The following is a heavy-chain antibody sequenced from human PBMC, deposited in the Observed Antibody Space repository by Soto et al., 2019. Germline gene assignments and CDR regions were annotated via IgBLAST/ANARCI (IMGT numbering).Heavy chain of an antibody. CDR2: ISGSGGST. V-gene: IGHV3-23*01. J-gene: IGHJ3*02. D-gene: IGHD1-20*01. CDR1: GFTFSSYA. CDR3: AKGLSRYNWNRGPGAFDI. Sequence: GGSLRLSCAASGFTFSSYAMSWVRQAPGKGLEWVSAISGSGGSTYYADSVKGRFTISRDNSKNTLYLQMNSLRAEDTAVYYCAKGLSRYNWNRGPGAFDIWGQGTMVTVSS.